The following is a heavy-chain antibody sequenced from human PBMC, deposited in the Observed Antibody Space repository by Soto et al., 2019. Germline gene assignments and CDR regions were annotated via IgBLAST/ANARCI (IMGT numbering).Heavy chain of an antibody. CDR3: ARSPRENWFDP. J-gene: IGHJ5*02. V-gene: IGHV3-74*01. Sequence: VQLVESGGGLVQPGGSLRLSCAASGFIISTYWMHWVRQAPGKGLVWVSRINTDGSSSSYADSVKGRFTISRDNAKNTLYLQMNSLRAEDTAVYYCARSPRENWFDPWGQGTLVTVSS. CDR1: GFIISTYW. CDR2: INTDGSSS.